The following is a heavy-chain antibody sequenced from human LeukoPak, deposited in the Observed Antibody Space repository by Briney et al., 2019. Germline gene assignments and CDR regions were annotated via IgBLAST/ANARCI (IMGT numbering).Heavy chain of an antibody. J-gene: IGHJ4*02. Sequence: SETLSLTCTVSGGSIGSGSYYWSWIRQPAGKGLEWIGRIYTSGSTNYNPSLKSRVTISVDTSKNQFSLKLSSVTAADTAVYYCASTGGYTYYFDYWGQGTLVTVSS. CDR1: GGSIGSGSYY. D-gene: IGHD5-12*01. CDR2: IYTSGST. CDR3: ASTGGYTYYFDY. V-gene: IGHV4-61*02.